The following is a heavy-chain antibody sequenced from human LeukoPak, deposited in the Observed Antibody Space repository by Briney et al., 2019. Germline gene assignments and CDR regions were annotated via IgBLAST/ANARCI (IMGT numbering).Heavy chain of an antibody. V-gene: IGHV1-3*01. CDR1: GYTFTNYV. CDR3: ARLYYDFWSGYSQRFDY. D-gene: IGHD3-3*01. Sequence: ASVKVSCKASGYTFTNYVVHWVRQAPGQRLEWMGWINAGNGNTKYSQKFQGRVTITRDTSANTAYMELSSLRSEDTAVYYCARLYYDFWSGYSQRFDYWGQGTLVTVSS. CDR2: INAGNGNT. J-gene: IGHJ4*02.